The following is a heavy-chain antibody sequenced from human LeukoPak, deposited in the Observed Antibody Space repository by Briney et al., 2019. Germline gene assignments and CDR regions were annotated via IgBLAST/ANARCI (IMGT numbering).Heavy chain of an antibody. CDR2: IYYSGST. V-gene: IGHV4-39*07. D-gene: IGHD3-10*01. J-gene: IGHJ4*02. Sequence: SETLSLTCSVSGGSVSGTNYYWAWIRQPPEKGLEWIGTIYYSGSTYYNVSLKSRVTISVDTSENQFSLKLSSVTAADTAVYYCARERGELLWFGELRPFDYWGQGTLVTVSS. CDR1: GGSVSGTNYY. CDR3: ARERGELLWFGELRPFDY.